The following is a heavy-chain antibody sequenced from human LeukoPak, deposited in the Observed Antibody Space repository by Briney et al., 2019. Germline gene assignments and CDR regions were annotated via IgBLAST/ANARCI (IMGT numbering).Heavy chain of an antibody. CDR2: IYYSGST. D-gene: IGHD2-2*02. CDR3: ARNYCSSTSCYNYYYYYGMDV. V-gene: IGHV4-59*01. J-gene: IGHJ6*02. CDR1: GGSISSYY. Sequence: SETLSLTCTVSGGSISSYYWSWIRQPPGKGLEWIGYIYYSGSTNHNPSLKSRVTISVDTSKNQFSLKLSSVTAADTAVYYCARNYCSSTSCYNYYYYYGMDVWGQGTTVTVSS.